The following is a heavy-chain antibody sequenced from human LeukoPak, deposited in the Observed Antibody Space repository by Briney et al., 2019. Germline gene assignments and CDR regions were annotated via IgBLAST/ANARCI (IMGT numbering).Heavy chain of an antibody. CDR3: AREGGFYRPLDY. CDR1: GGSINNYDYY. D-gene: IGHD3-3*01. CDR2: VHLDGRT. Sequence: SQTLSLTCTVSGGSINNYDYYWTWIRQSPGKGLEWIGEVHLDGRTNYNPSLGSRLTMSVDLSENQVSLKLTSVTAADTAVYYCAREGGFYRPLDYSGQGTLVTVSS. J-gene: IGHJ4*02. V-gene: IGHV4-30-2*06.